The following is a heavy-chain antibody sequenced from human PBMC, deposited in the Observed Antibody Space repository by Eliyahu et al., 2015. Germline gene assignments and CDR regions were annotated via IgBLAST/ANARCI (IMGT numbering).Heavy chain of an antibody. J-gene: IGHJ3*01. CDR1: GXRXGSYY. CDR3: ARDLGGSQGKIFDL. V-gene: IGHV1-2*02. Sequence: QEQLVQSGAEVKKPGASVKISSRASGXRXGSYYMXWLRQAPGQGLEWMGWINPNTGVTYYKQAXQGRVTMTGDXSITTGYVELSSLRFDDTAVYYCARDLGGSQGKIFDLWGQGTMVTVSS. D-gene: IGHD3-10*01. CDR2: INPNTGVT.